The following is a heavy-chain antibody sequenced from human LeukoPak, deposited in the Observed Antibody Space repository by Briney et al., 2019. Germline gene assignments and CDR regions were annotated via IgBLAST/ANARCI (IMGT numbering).Heavy chain of an antibody. CDR1: GGTVSSNSAA. D-gene: IGHD3-16*01. J-gene: IGHJ4*02. CDR3: ARAPRGIFDY. Sequence: SQTLPLTCAVYGGTVSSNSAAWNWMKQSPSRGLEWLGRTYYRSKWYNDYAVSVKSRITINPDTSKNQFSLQLNSVTPEDTAVYYCARAPRGIFDYWGQGTLVTVSS. V-gene: IGHV6-1*01. CDR2: TYYRSKWYN.